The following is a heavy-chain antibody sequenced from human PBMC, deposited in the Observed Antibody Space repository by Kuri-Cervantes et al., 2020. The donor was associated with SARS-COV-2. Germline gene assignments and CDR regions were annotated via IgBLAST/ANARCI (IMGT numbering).Heavy chain of an antibody. V-gene: IGHV1-69*10. CDR2: IIPILGIA. Sequence: SVKVSCKASGGTFSSYAISWVRQAPGQGLEWMGGIIPILGIANYAQKFQGRVTITADKSTSTAYMELSSLRSEDTAVYYCARGTTYDIIENWGQGTLVTVSS. CDR1: GGTFSSYA. J-gene: IGHJ4*02. D-gene: IGHD3-9*01. CDR3: ARGTTYDIIEN.